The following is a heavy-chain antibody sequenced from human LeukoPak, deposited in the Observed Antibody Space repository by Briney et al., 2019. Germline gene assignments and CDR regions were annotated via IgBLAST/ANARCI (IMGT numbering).Heavy chain of an antibody. Sequence: PGGSLRLSCAASGFTFSSYSMNWVRQAPGKGLEWVSYISSSSSTIYYADSVKGRFTISRDNAKNSLYLQMNSLRAEDTAVYYSARGPFLVYFDYWGQGTLVTVSS. D-gene: IGHD3-9*01. V-gene: IGHV3-48*04. CDR3: ARGPFLVYFDY. CDR1: GFTFSSYS. CDR2: ISSSSSTI. J-gene: IGHJ4*02.